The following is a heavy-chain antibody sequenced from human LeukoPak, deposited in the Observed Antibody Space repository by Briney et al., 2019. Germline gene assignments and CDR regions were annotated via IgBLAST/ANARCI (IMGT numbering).Heavy chain of an antibody. J-gene: IGHJ4*02. CDR1: GFTFEDYN. Sequence: GGSLRLSCAASGFTFEDYNMHWVRQAPGKGLEWVSGISWDTGSIGYADSVKGRFTISRDNAKNFLYLQMNGLRTEDMALYYCARAPYSGTYGDYFDYWGQGTLVTVSS. CDR3: ARAPYSGTYGDYFDY. D-gene: IGHD1-26*01. CDR2: ISWDTGSI. V-gene: IGHV3-9*03.